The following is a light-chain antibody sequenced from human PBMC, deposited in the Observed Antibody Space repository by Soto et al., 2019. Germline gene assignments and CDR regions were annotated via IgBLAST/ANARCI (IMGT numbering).Light chain of an antibody. J-gene: IGKJ1*01. CDR1: QSISSY. CDR2: AAS. Sequence: DIQMTQSPSSLSACVGDRVTVSCRASQSISSYLNWYQQKPGKAPKLLIYAASSLQSGVPSRFSGSGSGTDFTLTISSLQPEDFAVYYCQQYGSSPWTFGQGTKVDI. CDR3: QQYGSSPWT. V-gene: IGKV1-39*01.